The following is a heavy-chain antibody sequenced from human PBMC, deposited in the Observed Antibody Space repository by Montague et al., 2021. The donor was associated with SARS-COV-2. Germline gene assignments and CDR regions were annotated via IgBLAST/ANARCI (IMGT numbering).Heavy chain of an antibody. CDR2: IYYTGNT. Sequence: SETLSLTCTVSGGSITNNIDYWAWIRQPPGKGLEWIGCIYYTGNTYYNPSLKSRVTISVVTSKNHFTLKLSSVTAAETAVYYCARLKRYFDSSGSTSAFDFWGQGTTVTVSS. D-gene: IGHD3-22*01. CDR3: ARLKRYFDSSGSTSAFDF. V-gene: IGHV4-39*02. CDR1: GGSITNNIDY. J-gene: IGHJ3*01.